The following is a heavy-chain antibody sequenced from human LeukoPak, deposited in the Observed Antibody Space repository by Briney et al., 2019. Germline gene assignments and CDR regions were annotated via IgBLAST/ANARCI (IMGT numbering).Heavy chain of an antibody. CDR3: AKDLHDWDFDY. J-gene: IGHJ4*02. Sequence: PGGSLRLSCAASGFTFSSYGMHWVRQAPGRGLEWVSYISNSGNTKYYADSVKGRFTISRDNAENSLYLQMNSLRAEDTAVYYCAKDLHDWDFDYWGQGTLVTVSS. D-gene: IGHD3-9*01. CDR2: ISNSGNTK. V-gene: IGHV3-48*04. CDR1: GFTFSSYG.